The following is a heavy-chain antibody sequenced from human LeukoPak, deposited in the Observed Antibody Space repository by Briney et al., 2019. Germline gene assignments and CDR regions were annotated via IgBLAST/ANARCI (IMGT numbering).Heavy chain of an antibody. D-gene: IGHD3-16*01. CDR2: ISSSGST. CDR1: GFTFSSYW. V-gene: IGHV4-59*01. CDR3: ARVGRGDHTWGSYYCDH. Sequence: PGGSLRLSCAASGFTFSSYWMSWVRQAPGKGLEWIGYISSSGSTSYNPSLKSRVTISVDTSRNQFSLRLNSMTAADTAVYYCARVGRGDHTWGSYYCDHWGQGTLVSVSS. J-gene: IGHJ4*02.